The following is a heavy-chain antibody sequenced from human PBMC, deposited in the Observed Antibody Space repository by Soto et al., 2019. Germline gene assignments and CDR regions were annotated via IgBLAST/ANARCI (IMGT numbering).Heavy chain of an antibody. V-gene: IGHV1-69*13. Sequence: ASVKVSCKASGGTFSSYAISWVRQAPGQGLEWMGGIIPIFGPANYAQKFQGRVTITADESTSTAYLELSSLRSEDTAVYYCARPRTTVTRNYYYGMDVWGQGTTVTVSS. D-gene: IGHD4-17*01. J-gene: IGHJ6*02. CDR1: GGTFSSYA. CDR3: ARPRTTVTRNYYYGMDV. CDR2: IIPIFGPA.